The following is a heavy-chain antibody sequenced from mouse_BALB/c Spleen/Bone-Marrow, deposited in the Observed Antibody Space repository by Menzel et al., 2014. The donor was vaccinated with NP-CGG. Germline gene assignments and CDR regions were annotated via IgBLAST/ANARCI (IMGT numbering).Heavy chain of an antibody. CDR3: AAYYYGSSYGLAY. D-gene: IGHD1-1*01. J-gene: IGHJ3*01. V-gene: IGHV14-3*02. CDR1: GFNIKDPY. Sequence: VQLQQSGAELVKPGASVKLSCTASGFNIKDPYMHWVKQRPEQGLEWIGRIDPANGNTKYDPKFQGKATITADTSSNTAYLQLSSLTAEDTAVYYCAAYYYGSSYGLAYWGQGTRVTVSA. CDR2: IDPANGNT.